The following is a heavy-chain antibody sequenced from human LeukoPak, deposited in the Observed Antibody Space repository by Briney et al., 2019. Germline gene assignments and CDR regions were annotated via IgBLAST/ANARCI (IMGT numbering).Heavy chain of an antibody. J-gene: IGHJ3*02. V-gene: IGHV1-2*04. D-gene: IGHD2-2*01. CDR2: INPNSGGT. Sequence: ASVKVSCKASGCTFTGYYMHWVRQAPGQGLEWMGWINPNSGGTNYAQKFQGWVTMTRDTSITTAYMELSRLRSDDTAVYYCARGVLPAAMRGVGDAFDIWGQGTMVTVSS. CDR1: GCTFTGYY. CDR3: ARGVLPAAMRGVGDAFDI.